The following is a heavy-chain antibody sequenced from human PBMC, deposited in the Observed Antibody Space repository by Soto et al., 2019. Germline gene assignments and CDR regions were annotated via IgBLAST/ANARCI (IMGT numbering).Heavy chain of an antibody. J-gene: IGHJ3*02. D-gene: IGHD6-13*01. CDR2: IFTSGST. CDR1: GGSLNSYY. Sequence: SETLSLTCTVSGGSLNSYYWTWIRQPAGKGLEWIGRIFTSGSTNNNPSLKSRVTMSVDTSKNQFSLKLSSVIAADTAVYYCAAYNSTLGTFDIWGQGTMVTVSS. V-gene: IGHV4-4*07. CDR3: AAYNSTLGTFDI.